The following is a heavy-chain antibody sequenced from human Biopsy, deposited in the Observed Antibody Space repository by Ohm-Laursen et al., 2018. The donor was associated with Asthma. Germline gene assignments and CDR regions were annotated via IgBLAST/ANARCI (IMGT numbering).Heavy chain of an antibody. CDR1: GDAMSTSGSY. CDR3: ARAVSSSSCWYFDL. CDR2: IYYSGRT. Sequence: SDTLSLTCIVSGDAMSTSGSYWGWIRQSPGKGLEWIGSIYYSGRTYYNPSLESRVTISADTSKNHFSLKVTPVTAADTAVYYCARAVSSSSCWYFDLWGRGDLVTVSS. J-gene: IGHJ2*01. D-gene: IGHD6-6*01. V-gene: IGHV4-39*02.